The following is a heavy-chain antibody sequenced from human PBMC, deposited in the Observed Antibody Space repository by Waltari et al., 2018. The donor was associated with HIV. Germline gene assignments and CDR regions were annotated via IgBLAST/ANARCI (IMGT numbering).Heavy chain of an antibody. Sequence: DVQLVESGGGLVQPGRSLRLSCAAAGFTFADYSMHWVRQAPGTGLEWVSSISWSGKTIDYADSVKGRFTISRDNAKNSLYLQMDSLRTEDTAFYYCAKTTMSFENYFDFWGQGTLVTVSS. CDR1: GFTFADYS. J-gene: IGHJ4*02. CDR3: AKTTMSFENYFDF. D-gene: IGHD3-9*01. CDR2: ISWSGKTI. V-gene: IGHV3-9*01.